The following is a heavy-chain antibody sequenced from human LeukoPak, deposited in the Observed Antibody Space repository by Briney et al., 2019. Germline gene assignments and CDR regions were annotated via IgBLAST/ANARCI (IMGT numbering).Heavy chain of an antibody. CDR2: ISAYNGNT. CDR3: ARAPMVRGVIVWYFDL. D-gene: IGHD3-10*01. J-gene: IGHJ2*01. CDR1: GYTFTSYG. V-gene: IGHV1-18*01. Sequence: ASVKVSCKASGYTFTSYGISWVRQAPGQGLEWMGWISAYNGNTNYAQKLQGRVTMTTDTSTSTAYMELRSLRSDDTAVYYCARAPMVRGVIVWYFDLWGRGTLVTVSS.